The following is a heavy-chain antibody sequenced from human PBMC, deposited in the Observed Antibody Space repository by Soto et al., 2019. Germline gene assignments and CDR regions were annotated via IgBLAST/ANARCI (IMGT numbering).Heavy chain of an antibody. CDR1: GFTFSSYW. CDR3: ARATVGAAAGTFDY. J-gene: IGHJ4*02. CDR2: IKQDGIEK. V-gene: IGHV3-7*03. Sequence: PGGSLRLSCAASGFTFSSYWISWVRQAPWKGLEWVANIKQDGIEKYYVDSVKGRFTISRDNAKNSLYLQMNSLRAEDTAVYYCARATVGAAAGTFDYLGQGTLVPVSS. D-gene: IGHD6-13*01.